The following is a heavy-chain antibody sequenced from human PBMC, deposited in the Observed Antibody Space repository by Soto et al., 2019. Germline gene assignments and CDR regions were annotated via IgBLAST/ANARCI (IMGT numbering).Heavy chain of an antibody. CDR2: IIPIFGTA. D-gene: IGHD3-22*01. CDR3: ARGRYYYDSSGYNY. V-gene: IGHV1-69*06. Sequence: ASVKVSCKASGGTFSSYAISWVRQAPGQGLEWMGGIIPIFGTANYAQKFQGRVTITADKSTSTAYMELSSLRSEDTAVYYCARGRYYYDSSGYNYWGQGTLVTVSS. CDR1: GGTFSSYA. J-gene: IGHJ4*02.